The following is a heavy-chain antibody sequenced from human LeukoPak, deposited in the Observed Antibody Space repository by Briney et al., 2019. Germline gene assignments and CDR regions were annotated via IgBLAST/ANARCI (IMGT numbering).Heavy chain of an antibody. J-gene: IGHJ3*02. CDR3: ARDGSGTVDAFDI. V-gene: IGHV3-21*01. CDR1: GFTFSSYS. Sequence: GGSLRLSCAASGFTFSSYSMNWVRQAPGKGLEWVSSISSSSSYIYYADSVKGRFTISRDNAKNSLYLQMNSLRAEDTAVYYCARDGSGTVDAFDIWGQGTMVTVSS. D-gene: IGHD3-10*01. CDR2: ISSSSSYI.